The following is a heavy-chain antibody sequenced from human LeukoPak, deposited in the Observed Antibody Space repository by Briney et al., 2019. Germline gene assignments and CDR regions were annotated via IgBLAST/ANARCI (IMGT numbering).Heavy chain of an antibody. D-gene: IGHD1-26*01. CDR3: ARASGSYYYYGRDF. V-gene: IGHV3-30*14. J-gene: IGHJ6*02. CDR2: ISYDGSNK. CDR1: GSTVSSYA. Sequence: GSLRLSCAASGSTVSSYAMHWVRQAPGKGLEWVAVISYDGSNKYYADSVKGRFTISRDNSKNTLYLQMNSLRAEDTAVYYCARASGSYYYYGRDFWGQGTTVTVSS.